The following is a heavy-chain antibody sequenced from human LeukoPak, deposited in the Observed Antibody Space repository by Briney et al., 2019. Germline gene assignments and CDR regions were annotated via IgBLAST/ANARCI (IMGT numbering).Heavy chain of an antibody. CDR3: ARDGVAPGVYFDC. Sequence: SETLSLTCTVSGGSISSSSYYWGWIRQPPGKGLEWIGNIYYSGSTYYNPSLKSRVTISVDTSKNQFSLKLNSVTAADTAVYYCARDGVAPGVYFDCWGQGTLVTVSS. CDR1: GGSISSSSYY. J-gene: IGHJ4*02. D-gene: IGHD6-13*01. V-gene: IGHV4-39*02. CDR2: IYYSGST.